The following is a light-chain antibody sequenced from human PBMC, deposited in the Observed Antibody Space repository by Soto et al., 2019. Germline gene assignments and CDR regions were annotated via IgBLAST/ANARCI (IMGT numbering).Light chain of an antibody. CDR3: QQYENFSGT. V-gene: IGKV1-5*01. CDR1: QSVSGW. Sequence: DIQMTQSPSTLSASVGDTVTVTCRASQSVSGWLAWYQQKPGEAPKLLIYDASALPRGVPSRFSGSGSGTKFALTIACLQPDDFATYYGQQYENFSGTVGPGTKVDIK. J-gene: IGKJ1*01. CDR2: DAS.